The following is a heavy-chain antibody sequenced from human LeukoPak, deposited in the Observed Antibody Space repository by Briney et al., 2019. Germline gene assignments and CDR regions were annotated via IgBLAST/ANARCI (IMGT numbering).Heavy chain of an antibody. Sequence: GGSLRLSCAASGFTFDDYGMSWVRQAPGKGLEWVSGINWNGGSTGYADSVKGRFTISRDNAKNSLYLQMNSLRAEDTALYYCARRTLSVGASTTFYFDYWGQGTLVTVSS. CDR3: ARRTLSVGASTTFYFDY. CDR2: INWNGGST. D-gene: IGHD1-26*01. CDR1: GFTFDDYG. J-gene: IGHJ4*02. V-gene: IGHV3-20*04.